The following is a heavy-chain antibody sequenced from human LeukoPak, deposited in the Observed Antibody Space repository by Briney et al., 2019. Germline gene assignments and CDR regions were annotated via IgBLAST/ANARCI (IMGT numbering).Heavy chain of an antibody. CDR2: IYHSGST. CDR3: ARLGYCSSTSCSNNWFDP. D-gene: IGHD2-2*01. J-gene: IGHJ5*02. Sequence: SETLSLTCAVSGGSISSGGYSWSWIRQPPGKVLEWIGYIYHSGSTYYNPSLKSRVTISVDRSKNQFSLKLSSVTAADTAVYYCARLGYCSSTSCSNNWFDPWGQGTLVTVSS. V-gene: IGHV4-30-2*01. CDR1: GGSISSGGYS.